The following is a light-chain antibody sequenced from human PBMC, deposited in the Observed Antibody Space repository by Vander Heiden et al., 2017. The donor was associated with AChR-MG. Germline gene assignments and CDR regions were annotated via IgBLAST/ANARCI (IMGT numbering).Light chain of an antibody. V-gene: IGKV1-5*03. CDR2: KAS. Sequence: DIQMTQSPSTLSASVGDRVNITCRASESIRSWLAWYQQKPGKAPKLLIHKASTLESGVPSRFSGSGSGTEFTLTISSLQPDDFATYYCQQYSNLWAFGQGTKVEIK. J-gene: IGKJ1*01. CDR3: QQYSNLWA. CDR1: ESIRSW.